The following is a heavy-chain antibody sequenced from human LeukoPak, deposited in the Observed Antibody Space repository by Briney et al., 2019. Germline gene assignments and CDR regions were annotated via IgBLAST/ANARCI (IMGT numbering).Heavy chain of an antibody. D-gene: IGHD4-17*01. Sequence: GGSLRLSCAASGFTVGNNYMSWVRQAPGKGLEWVSLIYGGGTTYYADSVKGRSTISSDSSKNTLYLQMNSLRAVDTAVYYCARAPNYGDYGGQWGRGTLVTVSS. V-gene: IGHV3-53*01. CDR1: GFTVGNNY. CDR2: IYGGGTT. CDR3: ARAPNYGDYGGQ. J-gene: IGHJ1*01.